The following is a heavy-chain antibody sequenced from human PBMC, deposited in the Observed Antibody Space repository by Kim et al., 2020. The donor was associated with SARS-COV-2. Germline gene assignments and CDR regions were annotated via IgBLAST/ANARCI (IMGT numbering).Heavy chain of an antibody. CDR1: GFTFSSYG. D-gene: IGHD3-16*01. V-gene: IGHV3-30*18. J-gene: IGHJ1*01. CDR3: AKLIGWGVWGGVVD. Sequence: GGSLRLSCAASGFTFSSYGMHWVRQAPGKGLEWVAVISYDGSNKYYADSVKGRFTISRDNSKNTLYLQMNSLRAEDTAVYYCAKLIGWGVWGGVVDWGEG. CDR2: ISYDGSNK.